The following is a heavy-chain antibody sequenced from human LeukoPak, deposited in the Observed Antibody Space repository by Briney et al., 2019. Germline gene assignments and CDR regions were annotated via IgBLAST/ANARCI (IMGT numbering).Heavy chain of an antibody. CDR3: ARAYSSGYVDY. CDR1: GLTFSSYE. V-gene: IGHV3-48*03. D-gene: IGHD6-19*01. J-gene: IGHJ4*02. CDR2: ISSSGSTI. Sequence: GGSLRLSCAASGLTFSSYEMNWVRQAPGKGLEWVSYISSSGSTIYYADSVKGRFTISRDNAKNSLYLQMNSLRAEDTAVYYCARAYSSGYVDYWGQGTLVTVSS.